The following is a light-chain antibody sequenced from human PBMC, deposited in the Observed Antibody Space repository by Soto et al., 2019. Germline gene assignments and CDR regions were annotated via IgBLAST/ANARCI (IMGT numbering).Light chain of an antibody. Sequence: DIVLTQSPASLSLPPGERATLSCRASQSVSSSFLAWYQQKPGQAPRLLIYGASRRATGIADRFTGSGSGTKFPLNIRRIEAEDFSVYYCQQYDSSLTFGLGTKVEIK. CDR3: QQYDSSLT. CDR1: QSVSSSF. CDR2: GAS. J-gene: IGKJ1*01. V-gene: IGKV3-20*01.